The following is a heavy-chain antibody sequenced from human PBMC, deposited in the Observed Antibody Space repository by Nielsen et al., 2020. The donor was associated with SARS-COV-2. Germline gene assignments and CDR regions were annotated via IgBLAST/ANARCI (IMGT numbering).Heavy chain of an antibody. V-gene: IGHV3-53*01. D-gene: IGHD2-2*01. Sequence: VRQAPGKGLEWVSVIYSGGSTYYADSVKGRFTISRDNSKNTLYLQMNSLRAEDTAVYYCARDHPVVPAARGETYYYGMDVWGQGTTVTVSS. CDR3: ARDHPVVPAARGETYYYGMDV. CDR2: IYSGGST. J-gene: IGHJ6*02.